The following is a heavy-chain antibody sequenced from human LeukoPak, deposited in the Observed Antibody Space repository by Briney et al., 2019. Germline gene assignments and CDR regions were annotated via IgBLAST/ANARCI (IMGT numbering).Heavy chain of an antibody. V-gene: IGHV4-59*01. J-gene: IGHJ4*02. CDR1: GGSISSYY. Sequence: PSETLSLTCTVSGGSISSYYWSWIRQPPGKGLEWIGYIYYSGSTNYNPSLKSRVTISVDTSKNQFSLKLSSVTAADTAVYYCARGGGGYYYDSSGYPTPLDYWGQGTLVTVPS. CDR2: IYYSGST. CDR3: ARGGGGYYYDSSGYPTPLDY. D-gene: IGHD3-22*01.